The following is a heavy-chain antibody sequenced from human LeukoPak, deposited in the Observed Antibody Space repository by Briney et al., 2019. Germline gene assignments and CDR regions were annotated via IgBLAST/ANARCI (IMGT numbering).Heavy chain of an antibody. CDR3: AREGTVLMVYHFDY. Sequence: PGGSLRLSCAASGFTFSSYTMNWVRQAPGKGLEWVSSISSSSSYISYADSVKGRSTISRDNAKNSLSLQMNSLRAEDTAVYYCAREGTVLMVYHFDYWGQGTLVTVSS. V-gene: IGHV3-21*01. J-gene: IGHJ4*02. D-gene: IGHD2-8*01. CDR2: ISSSSSYI. CDR1: GFTFSSYT.